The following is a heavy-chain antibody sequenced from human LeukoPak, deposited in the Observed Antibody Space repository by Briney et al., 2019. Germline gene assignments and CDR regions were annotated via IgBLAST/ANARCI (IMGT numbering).Heavy chain of an antibody. Sequence: GSVKVSCKASGYTFTIYDVNWVRQAAGQGLGWMGWMNPDSGNTDFAQKFQGRVTMTRNTSISTAYMELSSLTSEDTAVYYCAVHLPGDYLDPWGQGTLVTVSS. CDR3: AVHLPGDYLDP. D-gene: IGHD4-17*01. CDR2: MNPDSGNT. CDR1: GYTFTIYD. V-gene: IGHV1-8*01. J-gene: IGHJ5*02.